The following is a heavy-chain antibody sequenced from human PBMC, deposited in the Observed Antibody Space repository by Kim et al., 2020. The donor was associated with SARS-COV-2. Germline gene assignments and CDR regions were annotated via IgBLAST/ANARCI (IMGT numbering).Heavy chain of an antibody. D-gene: IGHD6-19*01. J-gene: IGHJ4*02. V-gene: IGHV4-59*08. CDR3: ARLSLAVEQ. CDR2: GST. Sequence: GSTNYNPSLKSRVTISVDTSKNQFSLKLSSVTAADTAVYYCARLSLAVEQWGQGTLVTVSS.